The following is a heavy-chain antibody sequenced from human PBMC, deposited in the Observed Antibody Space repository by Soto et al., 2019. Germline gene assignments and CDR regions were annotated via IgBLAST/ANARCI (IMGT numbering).Heavy chain of an antibody. CDR2: MNPNSGNT. CDR1: GYTFTSYA. V-gene: IGHV1-8*02. CDR3: ARGGDIVLVPAADRPNYYYYYGMDV. D-gene: IGHD2-2*01. J-gene: IGHJ6*02. Sequence: ASVKVSCKASGYTFTSYAMHWVRQATGQGLEWMGWMNPNSGNTGYAQKFQGRVTMTRNTSISTAYMELSSLRSEDTAVYYCARGGDIVLVPAADRPNYYYYYGMDVWGQGTTVTVSS.